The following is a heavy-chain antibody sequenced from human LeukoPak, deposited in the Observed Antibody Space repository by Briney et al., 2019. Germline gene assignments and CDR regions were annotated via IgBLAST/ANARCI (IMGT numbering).Heavy chain of an antibody. Sequence: GGSLRLSCAASGFTFSSYAMHWVRQAPGKGLEWVAFISYDGSNEYYADSVKGRFTISRDNSKNTLYLQMNSLRPEDTAVYYCARDGTYLGYGMDVWGQGTTVTVSS. CDR2: ISYDGSNE. CDR3: ARDGTYLGYGMDV. V-gene: IGHV3-30-3*01. J-gene: IGHJ6*02. D-gene: IGHD1-26*01. CDR1: GFTFSSYA.